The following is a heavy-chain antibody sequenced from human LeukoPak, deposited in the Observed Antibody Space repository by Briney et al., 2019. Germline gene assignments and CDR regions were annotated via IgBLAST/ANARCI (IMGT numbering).Heavy chain of an antibody. V-gene: IGHV3-53*01. J-gene: IGHJ4*02. CDR1: GFTVSSNY. CDR2: IYSGGST. CDR3: ALKGYCSGGSCYSPPDY. D-gene: IGHD2-15*01. Sequence: GGSLRLSCAASGFTVSSNYMSWVRQAPGKGLEWVSVIYSGGSTYYADSVKGRFTISRDNSKNTLYLQMNSLRAEDTAVYYCALKGYCSGGSCYSPPDYWGQGTLVTVSS.